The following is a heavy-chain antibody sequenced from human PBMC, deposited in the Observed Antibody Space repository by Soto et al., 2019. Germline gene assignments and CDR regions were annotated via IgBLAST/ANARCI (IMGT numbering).Heavy chain of an antibody. CDR1: GLLFRNYG. V-gene: IGHV3-30*18. J-gene: IGHJ4*02. CDR3: AKELLALTGPYYFDY. CDR2: ISHNGGDQ. Sequence: GGSLRLSCAASGLLFRNYGMHWVRQAPGKALEWVALISHNGGDQSYATSVRGRFTISRDNSRDTLYLHMTSLRPDDTAVYFCAKELLALTGPYYFDYWGQGTLVTVSS. D-gene: IGHD1-20*01.